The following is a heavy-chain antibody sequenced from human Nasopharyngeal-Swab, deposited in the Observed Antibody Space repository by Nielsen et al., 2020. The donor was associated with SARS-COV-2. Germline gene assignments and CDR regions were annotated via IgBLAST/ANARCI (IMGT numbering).Heavy chain of an antibody. CDR2: IIVNLGMT. J-gene: IGHJ4*02. D-gene: IGHD5-12*01. CDR3: ALFPREDIVATINVIFDY. V-gene: IGHV1-69*10. CDR1: GGTFSKYA. Sequence: SVKVSCKVSGGTFSKYAISWVRQAPGQGLEWMGGIIVNLGMTKYAQKFKDSVIINADESTGTAYMELSSLRSEDTAVYYCALFPREDIVATINVIFDYWGQGTLVSVSS.